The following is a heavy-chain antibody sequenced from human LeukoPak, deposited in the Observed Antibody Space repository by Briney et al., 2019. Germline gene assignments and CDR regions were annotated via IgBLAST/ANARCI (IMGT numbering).Heavy chain of an antibody. V-gene: IGHV3-21*01. CDR1: GFTFSSYS. CDR3: ARELTTQSFDY. CDR2: ITTRGNDV. D-gene: IGHD4-11*01. Sequence: PGGSLRLSCAASGFTFSSYSMNWVRQAPGKGLGWVSSITTRGNDVYYADSMKGRFTISRDNAKNSLYLQMNSLRVEDTAVYYCARELTTQSFDYWGQGTLVTVSS. J-gene: IGHJ4*02.